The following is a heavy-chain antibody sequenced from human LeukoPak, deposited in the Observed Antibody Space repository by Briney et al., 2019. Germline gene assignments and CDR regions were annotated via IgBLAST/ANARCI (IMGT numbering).Heavy chain of an antibody. J-gene: IGHJ6*03. Sequence: SETLSLTCTVSGGSISSYYWSWIRQPPGKGLEWIGYIYYSGSTNYNPSLKSRVTISVDTSKNQFSLKLSSVTAADTAVYYCARGLDDYVWGSYRNYYYYMDVWGKGTTVTVSS. D-gene: IGHD3-16*01. CDR1: GGSISSYY. CDR2: IYYSGST. V-gene: IGHV4-59*08. CDR3: ARGLDDYVWGSYRNYYYYMDV.